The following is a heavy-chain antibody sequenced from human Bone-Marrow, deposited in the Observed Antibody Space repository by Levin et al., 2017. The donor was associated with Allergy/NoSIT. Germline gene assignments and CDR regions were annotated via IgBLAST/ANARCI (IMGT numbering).Heavy chain of an antibody. Sequence: PGGSLRLSCAASGFTFSSYAMSWVRQAPGKGLEWVSGISGSADGKYYADSVKGRFTISRDNSKNTLYLQMNSLRAEDTAVYYCALMAVADPYYFDYWGQGTLVTVSS. CDR1: GFTFSSYA. D-gene: IGHD6-19*01. CDR3: ALMAVADPYYFDY. J-gene: IGHJ4*02. CDR2: ISGSADGK. V-gene: IGHV3-23*01.